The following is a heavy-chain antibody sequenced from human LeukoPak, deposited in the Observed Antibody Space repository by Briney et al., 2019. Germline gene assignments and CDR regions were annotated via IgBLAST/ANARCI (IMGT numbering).Heavy chain of an antibody. CDR2: IIPIFGTA. Sequence: SVKVSCKASGGTFSSYAISWVRQAPGQGFERMGGIIPIFGTANYAQKFQGRVTITTDESTSTAYMELSSLRSEDTAVYYCARDSRSSWYRGYYYYYYMDVWGKGTTVTVSS. D-gene: IGHD6-13*01. CDR1: GGTFSSYA. V-gene: IGHV1-69*05. J-gene: IGHJ6*03. CDR3: ARDSRSSWYRGYYYYYYMDV.